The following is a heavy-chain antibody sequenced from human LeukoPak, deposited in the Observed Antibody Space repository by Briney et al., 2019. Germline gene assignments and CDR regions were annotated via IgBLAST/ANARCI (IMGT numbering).Heavy chain of an antibody. CDR3: ARRDTNSWHFAY. D-gene: IGHD6-13*01. J-gene: IGHJ4*02. CDR2: IFPGDSDT. V-gene: IGHV5-51*01. Sequence: GESLKISCKGSGYSFTSYWIGWVRQMPGKGLEWMGIIFPGDSDTRYSPSFQGQVTISADKSISTAYLRWISLKASDTAMYYCARRDTNSWHFAYWGQGTLVTVSS. CDR1: GYSFTSYW.